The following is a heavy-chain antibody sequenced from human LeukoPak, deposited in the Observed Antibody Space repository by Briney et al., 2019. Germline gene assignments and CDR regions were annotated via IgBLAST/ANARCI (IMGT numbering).Heavy chain of an antibody. CDR2: IYSGDSDT. J-gene: IGHJ1*01. CDR1: GYSFTSYW. V-gene: IGHV5-51*01. CDR3: AAVDTAMVGYFQH. D-gene: IGHD5-18*01. Sequence: GESLKISCKGSGYSFTSYWIGWVRQMPGKGLEWMGIIYSGDSDTRYSPSFQGQVTISADKSISTAYLQWSSLKASDTAMYYCAAVDTAMVGYFQHWGQGTLVTVSS.